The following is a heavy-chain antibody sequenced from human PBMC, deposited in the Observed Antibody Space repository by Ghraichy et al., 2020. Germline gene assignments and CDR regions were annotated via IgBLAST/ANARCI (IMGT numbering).Heavy chain of an antibody. J-gene: IGHJ4*02. CDR3: ARHVARGHQRTFNY. V-gene: IGHV4-59*08. CDR1: GGSISSYY. CDR2: IYYSGST. D-gene: IGHD2-2*01. Sequence: SETLSLTCTVSGGSISSYYWSWIRQPPGKGLEWIGYIYYSGSTSYNPSLRSRVTISVDTSKNQFSLKLTSVTAADTAVYYCARHVARGHQRTFNYWGQGTLVTVSS.